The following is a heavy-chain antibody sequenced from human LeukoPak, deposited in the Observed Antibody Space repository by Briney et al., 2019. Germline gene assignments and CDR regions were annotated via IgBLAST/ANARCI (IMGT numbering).Heavy chain of an antibody. Sequence: PGRSLRLSCSASGFTFSTHTMSWVRQAPGKGLEWVSAMSGSGDDTYYADSVKGRFTISRDNSKNTLYLQMSSLRAEDTATYHCAKAVLDYEIPYWYFDLWGLGTLVTVSS. CDR3: AKAVLDYEIPYWYFDL. CDR2: MSGSGDDT. J-gene: IGHJ2*01. V-gene: IGHV3-23*01. CDR1: GFTFSTHT. D-gene: IGHD4-17*01.